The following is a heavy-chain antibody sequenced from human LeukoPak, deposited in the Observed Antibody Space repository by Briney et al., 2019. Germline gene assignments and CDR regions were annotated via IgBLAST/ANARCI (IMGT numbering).Heavy chain of an antibody. D-gene: IGHD3-10*01. V-gene: IGHV3-23*01. CDR1: GFTFNNYA. J-gene: IGHJ3*02. Sequence: PGGSLRLSCAAPGFTFNNYAMSWVRQAPGKGLEWVSAISNTGGTTYYADSVKGRFTISRDNSKNTLYLQMNSLRAEDTAVYYCAKVMVRGAGDAFDIWGQGTMVTVSS. CDR2: ISNTGGTT. CDR3: AKVMVRGAGDAFDI.